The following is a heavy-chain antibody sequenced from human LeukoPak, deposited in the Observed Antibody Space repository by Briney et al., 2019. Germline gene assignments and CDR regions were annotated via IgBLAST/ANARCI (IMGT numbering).Heavy chain of an antibody. Sequence: SGESLKISCKASGFTFTNSWIGWVRQMPGRGLEWMGVIRPANSDTRYSPSFQGQVTIPADKSISTAYLQWSSLKASDAAMYYCARHGKTYCGDDCYPIDYWGQGTLVTVSS. V-gene: IGHV5-51*01. CDR3: ARHGKTYCGDDCYPIDY. CDR2: IRPANSDT. CDR1: GFTFTNSW. D-gene: IGHD2-21*02. J-gene: IGHJ4*02.